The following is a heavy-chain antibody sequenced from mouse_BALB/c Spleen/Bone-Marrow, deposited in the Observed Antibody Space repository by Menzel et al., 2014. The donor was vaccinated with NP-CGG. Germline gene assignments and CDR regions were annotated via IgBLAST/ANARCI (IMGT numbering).Heavy chain of an antibody. J-gene: IGHJ2*01. CDR1: GYIFSSYW. CDR2: ILPGSGNT. Sequence: QVQLQQSGAELMKPGASVTISCKATGYIFSSYWIEWIKQRPGHGLEWIGEILPGSGNTNYNEKFRDKATFTAETSSNIAYMQLCSLTSEDSAVYYCSRRAHYFGSGLDYWGQGTTLTVSS. V-gene: IGHV1-9*01. CDR3: SRRAHYFGSGLDY. D-gene: IGHD1-1*01.